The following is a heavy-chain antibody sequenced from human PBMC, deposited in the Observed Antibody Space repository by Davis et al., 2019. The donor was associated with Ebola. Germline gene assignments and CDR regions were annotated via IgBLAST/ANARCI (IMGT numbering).Heavy chain of an antibody. V-gene: IGHV1-18*01. J-gene: IGHJ6*02. CDR3: ARVIGDFYYYGMDV. CDR2: ISAYNVNT. CDR1: GYTFTSYG. D-gene: IGHD2-21*01. Sequence: AASVKVSCKASGYTFTSYGISWVRQAPGQGLEWMGWISAYNVNTNYAQKLQGRVTMTTDTSTSTAYMELTSLRSDDTAVYYCARVIGDFYYYGMDVWGQGTTVTVSS.